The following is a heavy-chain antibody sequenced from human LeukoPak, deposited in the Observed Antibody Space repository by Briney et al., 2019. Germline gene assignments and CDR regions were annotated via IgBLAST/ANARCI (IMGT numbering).Heavy chain of an antibody. V-gene: IGHV3-53*01. CDR2: IYSGGDT. Sequence: PGGSLRLSCAVSGFTVSSKYMSWVRQAPGKGLEWVSVIYSGGDTYYADSVKGRFSISRDNSENTLFLQMNSLRAEDTAVYYCARFTAGWFDPWGQGTLATVSS. J-gene: IGHJ5*02. D-gene: IGHD3-10*01. CDR1: GFTVSSKY. CDR3: ARFTAGWFDP.